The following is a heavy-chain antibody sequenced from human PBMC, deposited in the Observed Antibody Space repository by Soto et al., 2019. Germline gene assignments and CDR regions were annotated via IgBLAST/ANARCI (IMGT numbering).Heavy chain of an antibody. CDR2: VYFRGTR. V-gene: IGHV4-59*01. Sequence: SETLSLTCSVSGASMTAYYWNWIRQSPGKGLEWIGFVYFRGTRNYNPSLQGRVALSVDTSKSQFSLKLTSVTAADTAVYYCTREQSDDNYFDPWGQGTLVTVSS. J-gene: IGHJ5*02. CDR3: TREQSDDNYFDP. CDR1: GASMTAYY. D-gene: IGHD6-19*01.